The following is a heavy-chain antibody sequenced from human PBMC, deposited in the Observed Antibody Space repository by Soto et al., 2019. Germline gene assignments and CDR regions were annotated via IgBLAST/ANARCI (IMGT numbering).Heavy chain of an antibody. CDR2: IAYDGSNA. V-gene: IGHV3-30-3*01. Sequence: QVQLVESGGGVVQPGGSLRLSCAASGFTFRNYAMHWVRQAPGKGLECLAVIAYDGSNAFYRDSVKGRFTISRDNSKNTLYLHMNCPRSEDTGVYYCARGDREDSLVVVGARPGEYGIDIWGQGTTVTVSS. CDR1: GFTFRNYA. D-gene: IGHD2-15*01. J-gene: IGHJ6*02. CDR3: ARGDREDSLVVVGARPGEYGIDI.